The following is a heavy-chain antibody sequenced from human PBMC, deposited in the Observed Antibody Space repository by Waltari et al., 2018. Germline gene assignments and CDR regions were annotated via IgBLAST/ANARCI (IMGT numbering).Heavy chain of an antibody. CDR3: ARGVAAGISGAFDI. D-gene: IGHD6-13*01. Sequence: QVQLVQSGAEVKKPGSSVKVSCKASGGPFSSYAISRVRQAPGQGLEWMGGSIPIFGTANYAQKCQGRVTITADESTSTAYMELSSLRSEDTAVYYCARGVAAGISGAFDIWGQGTMVTVSS. J-gene: IGHJ3*02. CDR1: GGPFSSYA. CDR2: SIPIFGTA. V-gene: IGHV1-69*01.